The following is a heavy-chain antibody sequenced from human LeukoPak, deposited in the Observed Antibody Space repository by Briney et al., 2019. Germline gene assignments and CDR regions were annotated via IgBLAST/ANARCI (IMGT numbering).Heavy chain of an antibody. CDR3: GTNYPSDY. CDR1: GFTFSNSW. D-gene: IGHD1-7*01. J-gene: IGHJ4*02. Sequence: PGGSLRLSCAASGFTFSNSWMSWVRQAPGKGLEWVAVISYDGSNKYYADSVKGRFTISRDNSKNTLYLQMNSLRAEDTAVYYCGTNYPSDYWGQGTLVTVSS. CDR2: ISYDGSNK. V-gene: IGHV3-30*03.